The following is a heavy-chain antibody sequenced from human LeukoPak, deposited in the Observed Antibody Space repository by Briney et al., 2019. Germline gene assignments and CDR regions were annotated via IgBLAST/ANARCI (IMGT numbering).Heavy chain of an antibody. V-gene: IGHV4-30-2*01. Sequence: SETLSLTCAVSGGSISSGGYSWSWIRQPPGKGLEWIGYIYHSGSTYYNPSLKSRVTISVDRSKNQFSLKLSSVTAADSAVYYCARARVVVAAPAGDAFDIWGQGTMVTVSS. CDR1: GGSISSGGYS. CDR3: ARARVVVAAPAGDAFDI. CDR2: IYHSGST. D-gene: IGHD2-15*01. J-gene: IGHJ3*02.